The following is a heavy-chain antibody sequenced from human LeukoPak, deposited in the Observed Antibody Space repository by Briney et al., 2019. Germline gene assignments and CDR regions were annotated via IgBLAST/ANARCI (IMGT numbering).Heavy chain of an antibody. CDR3: ARVGALVSSGYYYDY. J-gene: IGHJ4*02. Sequence: ASVKVSCKASGYIFTGYYMHWVRQAPGQGLEWMGWINPNSGGTNYAQKFQGRVTMTRDTSISTAYMELSRLRSDDTAVYYCARVGALVSSGYYYDYWGQGTLVTVSS. V-gene: IGHV1-2*02. D-gene: IGHD3-22*01. CDR1: GYIFTGYY. CDR2: INPNSGGT.